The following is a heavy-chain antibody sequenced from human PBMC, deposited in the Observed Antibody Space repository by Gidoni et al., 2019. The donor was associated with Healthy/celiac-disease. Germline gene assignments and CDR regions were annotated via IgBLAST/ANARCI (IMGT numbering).Heavy chain of an antibody. J-gene: IGHJ4*02. V-gene: IGHV2-5*01. CDR2: IYWNDDK. D-gene: IGHD4-4*01. CDR1: GFSLSTSGVG. Sequence: QITLKESGPTLVKPTQTLTLTCTFSGFSLSTSGVGVGWIRQPPGKALEWLALIYWNDDKRYSPSLKSRLTITKDTSKNQVVLTMTNMDPVDTATYYCAHTRLIRDDYTFDYFDYWGQGTLVTVSS. CDR3: AHTRLIRDDYTFDYFDY.